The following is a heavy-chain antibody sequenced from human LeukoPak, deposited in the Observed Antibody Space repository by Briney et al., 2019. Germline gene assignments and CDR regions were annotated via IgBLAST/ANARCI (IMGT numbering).Heavy chain of an antibody. CDR2: IRYDGSNK. D-gene: IGHD2-15*01. V-gene: IGHV3-30*02. CDR3: AKDGGLTDSYYYYYYMDV. J-gene: IGHJ6*03. Sequence: GGSLRLSCAASGFTFSSYAMSWVRQAPGKGLEWVAFIRYDGSNKYYADSVKGRFTISRDNSKNTLYLQMNSLRAEDTAVYYCAKDGGLTDSYYYYYYMDVWGKGTTVTISS. CDR1: GFTFSSYA.